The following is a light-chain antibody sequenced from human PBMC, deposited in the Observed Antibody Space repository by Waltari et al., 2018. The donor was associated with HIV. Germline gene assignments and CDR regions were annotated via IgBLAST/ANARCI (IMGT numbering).Light chain of an antibody. Sequence: QSALTQPLSASGSPGQSVPIPCTVSTNDIGTYDFVTCYQHHPGTAPKLLIYDVTRRPPGIPDRFSGTKSGYTASLTVSDLQVEDEADYYCVSYTEKDTFLLFGGGTKLAV. CDR3: VSYTEKDTFLL. CDR2: DVT. CDR1: TNDIGTYDF. J-gene: IGLJ3*02. V-gene: IGLV2-8*01.